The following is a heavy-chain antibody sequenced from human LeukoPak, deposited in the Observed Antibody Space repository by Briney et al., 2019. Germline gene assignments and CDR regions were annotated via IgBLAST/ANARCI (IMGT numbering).Heavy chain of an antibody. V-gene: IGHV3-53*01. Sequence: GGSLRLSCAASGLTVSSNCMSWVRQAPGKGLEWVSFIYSGGDTYYADSVKGRFTISRDNSKNTFHLQMNSLRAEDTAIYYCAKNGDRGAYCSGGSCYPYYYYYMDVWGKGTTVTISS. CDR3: AKNGDRGAYCSGGSCYPYYYYYMDV. CDR1: GLTVSSNC. CDR2: IYSGGDT. J-gene: IGHJ6*03. D-gene: IGHD2-15*01.